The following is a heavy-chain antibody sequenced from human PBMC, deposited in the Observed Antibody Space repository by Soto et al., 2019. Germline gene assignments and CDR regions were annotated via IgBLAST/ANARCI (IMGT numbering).Heavy chain of an antibody. V-gene: IGHV3-66*01. D-gene: IGHD3-22*01. CDR3: ARDRYYDSSGFDY. CDR2: IYSGGST. Sequence: MSCVIQAKGKGLEWVSVIYSGGSTYYADSVKGRFTISRDNSKNTLYLQMNSLRAEDTAVYYCARDRYYDSSGFDYWGQGTLVTVSS. J-gene: IGHJ4*02.